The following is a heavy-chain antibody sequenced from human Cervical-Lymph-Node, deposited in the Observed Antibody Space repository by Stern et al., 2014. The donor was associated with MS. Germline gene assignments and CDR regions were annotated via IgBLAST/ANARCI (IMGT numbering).Heavy chain of an antibody. CDR3: ARQALYGDLDFDS. J-gene: IGHJ4*02. CDR2: IYYRGSS. Sequence: MQLVESGPGLVKPSETLSLTCTVSGGSISSSSYYWGWIRQPPGKGLEWIGSIYYRGSSYYNSSLKSRVTISVDTSKNQFSLTVNSVTAADTAVYYCARQALYGDLDFDSWGQGTLVTVSS. V-gene: IGHV4-39*01. CDR1: GGSISSSSYY. D-gene: IGHD4-17*01.